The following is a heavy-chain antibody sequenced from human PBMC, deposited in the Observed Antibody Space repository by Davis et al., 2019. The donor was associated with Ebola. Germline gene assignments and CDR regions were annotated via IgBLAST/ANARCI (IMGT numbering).Heavy chain of an antibody. V-gene: IGHV3-66*01. CDR2: IYSGGST. CDR3: ARGEGTYYDFWSGYLS. Sequence: GGSLRLSCAASGFTVSSNYMSWVRQAPGKGLDWVSVIYSGGSTYYADSVKGRFTISRDNSKNTLYLQMKSLRAEDTAVYYCARGEGTYYDFWSGYLSWGQGTLVTVSS. CDR1: GFTVSSNY. D-gene: IGHD3-3*01. J-gene: IGHJ5*02.